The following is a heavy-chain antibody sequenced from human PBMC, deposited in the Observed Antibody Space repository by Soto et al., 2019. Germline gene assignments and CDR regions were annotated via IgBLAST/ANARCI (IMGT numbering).Heavy chain of an antibody. CDR3: ARGRDRSYDSSGHDACDI. J-gene: IGHJ3*02. D-gene: IGHD3-22*01. CDR1: GYSFTSYW. V-gene: IGHV5-51*01. CDR2: IYPGDSDT. Sequence: GESLKISCKGSGYSFTSYWIGWVRQMPGKGLEWMGIIYPGDSDTRYSPSFQGQVTISADKSISTAYLQWSSLKASDTAMYYCARGRDRSYDSSGHDACDIWGQGTMVTVSS.